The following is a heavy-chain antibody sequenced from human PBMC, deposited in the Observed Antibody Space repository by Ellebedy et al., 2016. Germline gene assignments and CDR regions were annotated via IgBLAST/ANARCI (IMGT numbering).Heavy chain of an antibody. D-gene: IGHD6-6*01. Sequence: GSLRLXXTVSGGSVDTYYWTWIRQSPGKGLEWIGYVFYGGSTKYNPSLRSRVTISLDTARNQFSLKLTSVAAADTAVYYCARDVSLYSSSPSFDFWGQGTLVTVS. CDR3: ARDVSLYSSSPSFDF. CDR2: VFYGGST. CDR1: GGSVDTYY. J-gene: IGHJ4*02. V-gene: IGHV4-59*02.